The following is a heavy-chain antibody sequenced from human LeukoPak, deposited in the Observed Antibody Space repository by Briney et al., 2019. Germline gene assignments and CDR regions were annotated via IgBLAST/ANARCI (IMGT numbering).Heavy chain of an antibody. D-gene: IGHD6-13*01. CDR3: ATVKLRIAAARDAFDI. V-gene: IGHV1-24*01. CDR2: FDPEDGET. CDR1: GYTLTELS. J-gene: IGHJ3*02. Sequence: ASVKVSCKVSGYTLTELSMHWVRQAPGKGLEWMGGFDPEDGETIYAQKFQGRVTMTEDTSTDTAYMELSSLRSEDTAVYYCATVKLRIAAARDAFDIWGQGTMVTVSS.